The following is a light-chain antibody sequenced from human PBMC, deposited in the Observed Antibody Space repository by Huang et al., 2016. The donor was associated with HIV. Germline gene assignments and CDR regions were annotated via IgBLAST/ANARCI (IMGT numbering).Light chain of an antibody. CDR2: WES. Sequence: DIVMTQSPDSLTVSLGERATINCKSSQSVLYSSNNKSYLAGYQQKPRQPPSLLIYWESTRESGVPDRFSGSGSGTDFTLTISSPQAEDVAVYYCQQYYSTPWTFGQGTKLEIK. CDR1: QSVLYSSNNKSY. V-gene: IGKV4-1*01. J-gene: IGKJ2*02. CDR3: QQYYSTPWT.